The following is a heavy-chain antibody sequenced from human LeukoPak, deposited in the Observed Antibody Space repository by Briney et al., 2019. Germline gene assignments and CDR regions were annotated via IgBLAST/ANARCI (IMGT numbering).Heavy chain of an antibody. CDR2: IYYSGST. Sequence: SETLSLTCAVYGGSFSGYYWSWIRQHPGKGLEWIGYIYYSGSTYYNPSLKSRVTISVDTSKNQFSLKLSSVTAADTAVYYCARVRALLWFGSLTGVYYFDYWGQGTLVTVSS. CDR1: GGSFSGYY. D-gene: IGHD3-10*01. J-gene: IGHJ4*02. V-gene: IGHV4-31*11. CDR3: ARVRALLWFGSLTGVYYFDY.